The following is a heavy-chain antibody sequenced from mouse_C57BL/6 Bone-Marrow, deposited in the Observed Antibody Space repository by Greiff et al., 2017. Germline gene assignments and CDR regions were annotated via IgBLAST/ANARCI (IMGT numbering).Heavy chain of an antibody. D-gene: IGHD2-5*01. J-gene: IGHJ2*01. CDR1: GYTFTSYG. CDR3: AREEDYSNSYYIDY. CDR2: IYPRSGNT. Sequence: VQLQQSGAELARPGASVKLSCKASGYTFTSYGISWVKQRTGQGLEWIGEIYPRSGNTYYNEKFKGKATLTADTSSSTAYMQLSSLTSEDSAVYYCAREEDYSNSYYIDYWGQGTTLTVSS. V-gene: IGHV1-81*01.